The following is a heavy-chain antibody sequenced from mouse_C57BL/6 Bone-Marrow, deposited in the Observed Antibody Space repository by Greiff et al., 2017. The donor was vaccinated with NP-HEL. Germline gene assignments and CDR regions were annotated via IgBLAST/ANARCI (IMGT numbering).Heavy chain of an antibody. D-gene: IGHD2-3*01. CDR1: GYTFTSYW. CDR2: IDPSDSYT. J-gene: IGHJ4*01. Sequence: VQLQQPGAELVKPGASVKLSCKASGYTFTSYWMQWVKQRPGQGLEWIGEIDPSDSYTNYNQKFKGKATLTVDTSSSTAYMQLSSLTSEDSAVYYCARDGLYAMDYWGQGTSVTVSS. V-gene: IGHV1-50*01. CDR3: ARDGLYAMDY.